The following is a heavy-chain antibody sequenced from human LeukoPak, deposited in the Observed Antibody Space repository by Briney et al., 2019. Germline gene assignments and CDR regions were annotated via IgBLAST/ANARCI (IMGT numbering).Heavy chain of an antibody. D-gene: IGHD6-19*01. J-gene: IGHJ4*02. CDR1: GVPFSNYY. CDR3: TRAVAGHPD. V-gene: IGHV4-34*01. CDR2: LNHSGYT. Sequence: SETLSLTCAVSGVPFSNYYWSWVRQSPRQGLEWIGELNHSGYTNYNPSLKSRVTMSIDTSKNQFYLMLTSVTAADTGVYYCTRAVAGHPDWGQGTLVTVSS.